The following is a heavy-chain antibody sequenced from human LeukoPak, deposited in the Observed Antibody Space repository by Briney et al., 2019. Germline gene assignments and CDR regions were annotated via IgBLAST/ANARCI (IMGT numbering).Heavy chain of an antibody. Sequence: GASVKVSCKASGYTFTSYGISWMRQAPGQGLEWMGWISTYSGHTDYGQKFQGRVTMTTDTPTSTAYMELRSLRSDDTAVYYCAGGGTDFDYWGQGTLVTVSS. D-gene: IGHD3-16*01. V-gene: IGHV1-18*04. J-gene: IGHJ4*02. CDR3: AGGGTDFDY. CDR1: GYTFTSYG. CDR2: ISTYSGHT.